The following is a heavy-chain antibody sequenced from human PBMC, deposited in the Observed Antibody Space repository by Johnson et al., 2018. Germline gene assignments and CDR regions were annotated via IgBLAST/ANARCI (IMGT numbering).Heavy chain of an antibody. CDR2: ISTDGSNK. J-gene: IGHJ3*02. CDR3: AKDRSVRYSSRWSDAFEI. V-gene: IGHV3-30*18. Sequence: QVQLVESGGGVVQXGMSXRLXCAASGFTFSSYAMHWVRQAPGKGLQWVAVISTDGSNKYYADSVKGRFAISRHNSKNTMYVQIESLRAKDTAVYYCAKDRSVRYSSRWSDAFEIWGPGTMVTVSS. CDR1: GFTFSSYA. D-gene: IGHD6-13*01.